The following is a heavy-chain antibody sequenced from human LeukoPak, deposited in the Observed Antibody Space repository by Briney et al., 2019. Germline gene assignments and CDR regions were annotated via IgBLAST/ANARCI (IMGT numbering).Heavy chain of an antibody. D-gene: IGHD3-10*01. J-gene: IGHJ4*02. CDR3: ARDRGIWFGELY. V-gene: IGHV3-21*01. Sequence: GGSLRLSCAASGFTFSSYSMNWVRQATGKALECVSSITSSTSYIYYADSVRGRFTISRDNAKNSLYLQMNSLRDEDTAVYYCARDRGIWFGELYWGQGSLVTVSS. CDR2: ITSSTSYI. CDR1: GFTFSSYS.